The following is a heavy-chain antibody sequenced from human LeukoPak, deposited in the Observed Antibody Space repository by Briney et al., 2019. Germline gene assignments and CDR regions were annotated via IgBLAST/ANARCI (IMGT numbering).Heavy chain of an antibody. Sequence: GGSLRLSCAASGFTFSSYAMSWVRQAPGKGLEWVSAISGSGGSTYYADSVKGRFTISRDNSKNTLYLQMNSLRAEDTAVYYCVSGTTVTTWDYFDYWGQGTLVTVSS. J-gene: IGHJ4*02. CDR2: ISGSGGST. CDR1: GFTFSSYA. CDR3: VSGTTVTTWDYFDY. V-gene: IGHV3-23*01. D-gene: IGHD4-17*01.